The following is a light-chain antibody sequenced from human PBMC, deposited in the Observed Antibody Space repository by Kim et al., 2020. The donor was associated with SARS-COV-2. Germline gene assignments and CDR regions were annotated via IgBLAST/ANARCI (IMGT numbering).Light chain of an antibody. CDR1: KLGYKY. J-gene: IGLJ2*01. V-gene: IGLV3-1*01. CDR2: QDS. Sequence: SYELTQPPSVSVSPGQTASITCSGDKLGYKYACWYQQKPGQSPVLVIYQDSKRPSGIPERFSGSNSGNTATLTISGTQAMDEADYYCQAWDSSTASEVFGGGTKLTVL. CDR3: QAWDSSTASEV.